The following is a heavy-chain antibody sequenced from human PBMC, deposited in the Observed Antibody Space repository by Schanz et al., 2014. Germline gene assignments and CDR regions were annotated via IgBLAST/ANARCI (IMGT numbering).Heavy chain of an antibody. J-gene: IGHJ5*02. CDR2: VIPILGVT. CDR1: GGTFSGLT. Sequence: QVQLVQSGADVKKPGSSVRVSCKASGGTFSGLTFSWVRQAPGQGLEWMGRVIPILGVTHYAQKFQGRVTITADKSTTTAYMELNSLNSDDTAVYYCATLDYADSVSWGQGTLXTVSS. CDR3: ATLDYADSVS. D-gene: IGHD4-17*01. V-gene: IGHV1-69*02.